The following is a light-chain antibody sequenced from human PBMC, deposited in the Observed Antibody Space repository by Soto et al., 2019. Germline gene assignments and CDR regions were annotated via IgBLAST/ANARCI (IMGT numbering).Light chain of an antibody. CDR1: QGIASF. CDR2: SAT. CDR3: QHGWS. J-gene: IGKJ1*01. Sequence: DIQLTQSPSFLAASVGDRVTITCRASQGIASFLAWYQQKPGKAPKLLIYSATTLQTGVSSRFSGSRSGPEFTLTISSLQPEDFATYYCQHGWSFGQGTKVE. V-gene: IGKV1-9*01.